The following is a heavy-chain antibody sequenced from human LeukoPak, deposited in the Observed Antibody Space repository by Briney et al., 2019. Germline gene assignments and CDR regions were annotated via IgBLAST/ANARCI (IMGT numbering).Heavy chain of an antibody. CDR1: GGTFSSYT. CDR3: AGAGGRSWFDP. Sequence: SVKVSCKASGGTFSSYTISWVRQAPGQGLEWMGGIIPIFGTANYAQKFQGRVTITADKSMSTAYMELSRLTSDDTAVYYCAGAGGRSWFDPWGQGTLVTVSS. CDR2: IIPIFGTA. J-gene: IGHJ5*02. V-gene: IGHV1-69*06.